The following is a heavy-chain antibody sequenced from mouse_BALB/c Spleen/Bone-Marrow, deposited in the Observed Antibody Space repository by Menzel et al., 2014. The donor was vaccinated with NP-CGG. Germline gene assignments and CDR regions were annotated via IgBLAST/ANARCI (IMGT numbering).Heavy chain of an antibody. J-gene: IGHJ2*01. D-gene: IGHD2-3*01. V-gene: IGHV1-7*01. CDR2: INPSTGYT. CDR1: GYTFTSYW. CDR3: ARERYAGYYFDY. Sequence: VKLMESGAELAKPGASVKMSCKASGYTFTSYWMHWVKQRPGQGLEWIGYINPSTGYTEYNQKFKDKATLTADKSSSTGCMQLSSLTSEDSAVYYCARERYAGYYFDYWGQGTTLTVSS.